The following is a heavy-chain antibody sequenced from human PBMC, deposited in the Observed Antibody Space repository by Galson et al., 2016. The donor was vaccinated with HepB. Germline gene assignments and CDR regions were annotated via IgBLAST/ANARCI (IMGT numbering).Heavy chain of an antibody. Sequence: SLRLSCAASGFIFSGSAAHWVRQASGKGLEWVGRIRSKANGYATEYAASVKGRFSISRDDSKHTAYLQMNSLKTEDTAVYYCTRLGARYFDLWGRGTLVTVSS. CDR2: IRSKANGYAT. J-gene: IGHJ2*01. CDR3: TRLGARYFDL. CDR1: GFIFSGSA. V-gene: IGHV3-73*01. D-gene: IGHD3-16*01.